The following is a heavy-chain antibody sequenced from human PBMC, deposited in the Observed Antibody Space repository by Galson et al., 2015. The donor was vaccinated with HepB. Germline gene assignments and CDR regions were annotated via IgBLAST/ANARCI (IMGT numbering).Heavy chain of an antibody. CDR1: GFTFSTYW. J-gene: IGHJ4*02. Sequence: SLRLSCAASGFTFSTYWMHWVRQAPGKGLVWVSRISSDGSSTTYADSVKGRFTISRDNAKNTLYLQMNSLRAEDTAVYSCAREYSSGWGRLDYWGQGTLVTVSS. CDR3: AREYSSGWGRLDY. D-gene: IGHD6-19*01. CDR2: ISSDGSST. V-gene: IGHV3-74*01.